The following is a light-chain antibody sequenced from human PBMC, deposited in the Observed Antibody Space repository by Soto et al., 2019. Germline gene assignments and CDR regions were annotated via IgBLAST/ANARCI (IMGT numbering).Light chain of an antibody. Sequence: DLQMTQSPSSVSASVGDTVTITCRASQGIYSRLAWYQQKPGKAPELLIYATSTLQNGVPSRFSGSGFGTDFTLSISSLQPEDSASYFCQQTDDFPLTFGGGTKVEI. CDR3: QQTDDFPLT. J-gene: IGKJ4*01. V-gene: IGKV1D-12*01. CDR2: ATS. CDR1: QGIYSR.